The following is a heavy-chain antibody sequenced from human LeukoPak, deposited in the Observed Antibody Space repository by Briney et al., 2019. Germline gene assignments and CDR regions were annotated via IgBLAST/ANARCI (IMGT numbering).Heavy chain of an antibody. Sequence: GGSLRLSCAASGFTFSSSAMNWFRQAPGKGLEWVANIKFDGNDKFYVDSVKGRFTISRDNSKNTLYLQMNSLRAEDTAVYYCAKDWLHDTFDYWGQGTLVTVSS. D-gene: IGHD1-1*01. CDR3: AKDWLHDTFDY. J-gene: IGHJ4*02. CDR2: IKFDGNDK. V-gene: IGHV3-7*01. CDR1: GFTFSSSA.